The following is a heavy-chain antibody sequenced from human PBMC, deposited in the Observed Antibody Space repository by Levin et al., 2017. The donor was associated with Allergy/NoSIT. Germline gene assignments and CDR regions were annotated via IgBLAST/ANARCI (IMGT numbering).Heavy chain of an antibody. Sequence: PSETLSLTCTVSGGSISSDDNYWNWIRQPPGKGLEWIGHIYYSGSTYYSPSLKSRVTISIDTSKNKFSLKLSSVTAADTAVYYCARTWGMVDWFDPWGQGTLVTVSS. CDR1: GGSISSDDNY. CDR2: IYYSGST. D-gene: IGHD3-3*01. V-gene: IGHV4-30-4*01. CDR3: ARTWGMVDWFDP. J-gene: IGHJ5*02.